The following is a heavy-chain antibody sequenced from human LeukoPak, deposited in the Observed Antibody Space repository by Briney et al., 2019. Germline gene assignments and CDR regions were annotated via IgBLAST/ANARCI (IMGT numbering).Heavy chain of an antibody. CDR1: GGTFSSYA. CDR3: ARSPNYYDSTIDY. V-gene: IGHV1-69*06. D-gene: IGHD3-22*01. CDR2: IIPIFGTA. J-gene: IGHJ4*02. Sequence: SVKVSCKASGGTFSSYAISWVRQAPGQGLEWMGGIIPIFGTANYAQKFQGRVTITADKSTSTAYMELSSLRSEDTAVYYCARSPNYYDSTIDYWGQGTLVTVSS.